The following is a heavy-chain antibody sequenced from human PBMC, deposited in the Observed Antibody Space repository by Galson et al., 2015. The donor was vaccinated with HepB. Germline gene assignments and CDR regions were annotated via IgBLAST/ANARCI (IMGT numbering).Heavy chain of an antibody. CDR2: IYVLDSAT. D-gene: IGHD2-2*01. CDR3: ARHKYSTSLSDALAM. Sequence: QSGAEVKKPGESLKISCKGSGYMFTYYWISWVRQMPGKGLEWMGTIYVLDSATRYSPSFEGHVTISADKSIKTAYVQWSSLKASDSAMYYCARHKYSTSLSDALAMWGQGTMVTVS. V-gene: IGHV5-51*01. J-gene: IGHJ3*02. CDR1: GYMFTYYW.